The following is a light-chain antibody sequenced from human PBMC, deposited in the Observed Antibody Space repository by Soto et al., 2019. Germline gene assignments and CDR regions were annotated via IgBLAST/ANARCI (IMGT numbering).Light chain of an antibody. J-gene: IGKJ1*01. V-gene: IGKV3-20*01. CDR2: GAS. Sequence: EIMLTQSPGTLSLSPGERATLSCRASQSVSSSYLAWYQQKPGQAPRLLIYGASSRATGFSGSGSGTDFTLTISRLEAEDFAVYYCQQYGSSPETFGQGNKVEIK. CDR1: QSVSSSY. CDR3: QQYGSSPET.